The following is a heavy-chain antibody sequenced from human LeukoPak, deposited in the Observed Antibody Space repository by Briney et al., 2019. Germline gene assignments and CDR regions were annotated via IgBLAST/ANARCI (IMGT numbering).Heavy chain of an antibody. J-gene: IGHJ4*02. CDR3: ARGRGSGSYYRGHYFDY. Sequence: PSQTLSLTCTVSGGSISSGSYYWSWIRQPAGKGLEWIGRIYSSGSTNYNPSLKSRVTISLDTSKNQFSLKLNSVTAADTAVYFCARGRGSGSYYRGHYFDYWGQGTLVTVSS. CDR2: IYSSGST. V-gene: IGHV4-61*02. D-gene: IGHD3-10*01. CDR1: GGSISSGSYY.